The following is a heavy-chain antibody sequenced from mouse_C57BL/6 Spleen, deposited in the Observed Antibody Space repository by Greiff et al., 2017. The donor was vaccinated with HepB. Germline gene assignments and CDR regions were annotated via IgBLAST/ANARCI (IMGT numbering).Heavy chain of an antibody. CDR3: TKNYCGSSPFAY. V-gene: IGHV1-15*01. D-gene: IGHD1-1*01. Sequence: VQLQQSGAELVRPGASVTLSCKASGYTFTDYEMHWVKQTPVHGLEWIGAIDPETGGTAYNQKFKGKAILTADKSSSTAYMELRSLTSEDSAVYYCTKNYCGSSPFAYWGQGTLVTVSA. CDR2: IDPETGGT. J-gene: IGHJ3*01. CDR1: GYTFTDYE.